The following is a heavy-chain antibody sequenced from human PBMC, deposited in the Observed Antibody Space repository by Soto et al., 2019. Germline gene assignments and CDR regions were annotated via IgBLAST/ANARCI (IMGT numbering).Heavy chain of an antibody. CDR3: AAGGGLPRYY. CDR2: IYHSGST. J-gene: IGHJ4*02. CDR1: GGSFSSGGYS. Sequence: QLQLQESGSGLVKPSQTLSLTCAVSGGSFSSGGYSWSWIRQPPGKGLEWIGYIYHSGSTYYNPSLKSQGTISVDRSKNQFSLKLSSVTAADTAVYYCAAGGGLPRYYWGQGTLVTVSS. V-gene: IGHV4-30-2*01. D-gene: IGHD5-12*01.